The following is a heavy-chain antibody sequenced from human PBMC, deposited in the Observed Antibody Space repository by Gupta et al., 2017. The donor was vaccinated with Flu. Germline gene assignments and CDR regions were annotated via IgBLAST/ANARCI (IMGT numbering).Heavy chain of an antibody. CDR3: ARGASVGVQTPVRTRPRYYMDV. J-gene: IGHJ6*03. CDR1: GDSNRQGRW. V-gene: IGHV4-4*02. CDR2: IDHSGST. D-gene: IGHD3-3*01. Sequence: QVQLQESGPGLVKPSGTLSVSCSVYGDSNRQGRWWIWVRQHPGKGLECVGEIDHSGSTYYNTSLKSRVSISLDESKNEFSLKLTSVTAADTAVYFCARGASVGVQTPVRTRPRYYMDVWGKGTTVTVSS.